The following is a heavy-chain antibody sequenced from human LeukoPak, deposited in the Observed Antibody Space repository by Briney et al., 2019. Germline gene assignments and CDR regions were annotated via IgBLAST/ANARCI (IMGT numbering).Heavy chain of an antibody. J-gene: IGHJ4*02. CDR1: GGSISSYY. Sequence: SETLSLTCTVSGGSISSYYWSWIRQPPGKGLEWIGYIYYSGSTNYNPSLKSRVTIPVDTSKNQFSLKLSSVTAADMAVYYCATPLDYYDSSGYHQGGDWGQGTLVTVSS. CDR2: IYYSGST. D-gene: IGHD3-22*01. V-gene: IGHV4-59*01. CDR3: ATPLDYYDSSGYHQGGD.